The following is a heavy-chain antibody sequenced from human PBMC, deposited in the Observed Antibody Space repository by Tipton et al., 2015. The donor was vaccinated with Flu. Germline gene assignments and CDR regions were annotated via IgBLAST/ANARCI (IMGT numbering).Heavy chain of an antibody. CDR2: INHSGST. CDR3: ARDDRVVVVPAAMGFLYGMDI. CDR1: GGSFSGYY. J-gene: IGHJ6*02. Sequence: LRLSCAVYGGSFSGYYWSWIRQPPGKGLEWIGEINHSGSTNYNPSLKSRVTISVDTSKNQFSLKLSSATAADTAVYYCARDDRVVVVPAAMGFLYGMDIWDQGP. V-gene: IGHV4-34*01. D-gene: IGHD2-2*01.